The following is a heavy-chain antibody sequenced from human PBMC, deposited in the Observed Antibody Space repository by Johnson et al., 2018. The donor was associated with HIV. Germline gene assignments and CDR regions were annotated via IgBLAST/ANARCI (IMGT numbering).Heavy chain of an antibody. CDR1: GFTFRSYA. CDR3: VRDQGSGWPTNAFDI. CDR2: ITYDGRNK. J-gene: IGHJ3*02. Sequence: QVQLVESGGGVMQPGKSLRLSCEASGFTFRSYAMHWVRQAPGKGLEWVAVITYDGRNKYYTDSVKGRFIISRDNSKNMTNLPMNGLSDEDTADYYCVRDQGSGWPTNAFDIWGRGTRVTVSS. D-gene: IGHD6-19*01. V-gene: IGHV3-30*04.